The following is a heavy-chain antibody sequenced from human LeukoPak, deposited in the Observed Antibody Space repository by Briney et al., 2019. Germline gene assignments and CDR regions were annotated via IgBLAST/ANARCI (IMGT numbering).Heavy chain of an antibody. J-gene: IGHJ5*02. V-gene: IGHV1-8*01. CDR3: ARGRRYSSGWYAAGELNWFDP. Sequence: ASVKVSCKASGYTFTSYDINWVRQATGQGLEWMGWMNPNSGNTGYAQKFQGRVTMTRNTSISTAYMELSSLRSEDTAVYYCARGRRYSSGWYAAGELNWFDPWGQGTLVTVSS. D-gene: IGHD6-19*01. CDR1: GYTFTSYD. CDR2: MNPNSGNT.